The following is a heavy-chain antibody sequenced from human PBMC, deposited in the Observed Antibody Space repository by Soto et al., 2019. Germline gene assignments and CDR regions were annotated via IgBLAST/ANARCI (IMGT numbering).Heavy chain of an antibody. CDR2: ITGSGRDT. J-gene: IGHJ4*02. Sequence: GGSLRLSCAASGFTFRNNVLSWVRQAPGKGLDWVSGITGSGRDTYYADSVKGRFTISRDNSKNMVFLQVNSLRAEDTALYYCAKNGLDNSPSAIDSWGPGTLVTVSS. CDR1: GFTFRNNV. D-gene: IGHD2-8*01. V-gene: IGHV3-23*01. CDR3: AKNGLDNSPSAIDS.